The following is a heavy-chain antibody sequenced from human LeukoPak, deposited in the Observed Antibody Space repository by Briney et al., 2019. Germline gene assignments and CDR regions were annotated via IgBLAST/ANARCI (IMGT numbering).Heavy chain of an antibody. V-gene: IGHV1-46*01. Sequence: GASVKVSCKASGYTFTSYYMHWVRQAPGQGLEWMGIINPSGGSTSYAQKFQDRVTMTRDMSTSTVYMELSSLRSEDTAVYYCASLSSSWRRGSDYWGQGTLVTVSS. CDR2: INPSGGST. J-gene: IGHJ4*02. D-gene: IGHD6-13*01. CDR3: ASLSSSWRRGSDY. CDR1: GYTFTSYY.